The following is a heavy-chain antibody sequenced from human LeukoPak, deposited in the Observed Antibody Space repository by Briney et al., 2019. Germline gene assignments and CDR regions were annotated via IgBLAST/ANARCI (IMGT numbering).Heavy chain of an antibody. Sequence: SETLSLTCTVSGGSISSYYWSWIRQPPGKGLEWIGYIYYSGSTNYNPSLKSRVTISVDTSKNQFSLKLSSVTAADTAMYYCARRGWAYYYYYMDVWGKGTTVTVSS. CDR3: ARRGWAYYYYYMDV. D-gene: IGHD3-10*01. V-gene: IGHV4-59*01. CDR1: GGSISSYY. CDR2: IYYSGST. J-gene: IGHJ6*03.